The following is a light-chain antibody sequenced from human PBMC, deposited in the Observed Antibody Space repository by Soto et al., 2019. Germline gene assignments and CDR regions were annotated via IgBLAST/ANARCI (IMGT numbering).Light chain of an antibody. J-gene: IGKJ1*01. CDR1: QSISSY. Sequence: DIQMTQSRSSLSASVGDRVTITCRASQSISSYLNWYQQKQGKAPKLLIYAASSLQSRVTSRFSGSRSGTDFTLTISSLQPEDFATYYCQQSYSSPRTFGLGTKVDIK. V-gene: IGKV1-39*01. CDR3: QQSYSSPRT. CDR2: AAS.